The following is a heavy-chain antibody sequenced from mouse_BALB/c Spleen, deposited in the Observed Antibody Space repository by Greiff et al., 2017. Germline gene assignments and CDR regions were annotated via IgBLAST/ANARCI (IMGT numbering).Heavy chain of an antibody. CDR1: GFSLTSYG. D-gene: IGHD2-3*01. Sequence: QVQLKESGPGLVQPSQSLSITCTVSGFSLTSYGVHWVRQSPGKGLEWLGVIWSGGSTDYNAAFISRLSISKDNSKSQVFFKMNSLQANDTAIYYCARNLDDGYYDPLDYWGQGTTLTVSS. V-gene: IGHV2-2*02. CDR2: IWSGGST. CDR3: ARNLDDGYYDPLDY. J-gene: IGHJ2*01.